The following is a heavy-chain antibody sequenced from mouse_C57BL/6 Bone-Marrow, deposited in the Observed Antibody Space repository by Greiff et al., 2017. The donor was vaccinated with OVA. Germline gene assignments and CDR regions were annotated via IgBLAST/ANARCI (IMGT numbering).Heavy chain of an antibody. CDR3: ARGIYYGNYEDFDY. CDR2: ISSGSSTI. CDR1: GFTFSDYG. J-gene: IGHJ2*01. V-gene: IGHV5-17*01. Sequence: EVKLVESGGGLVKPGGSLKLSCAASGFTFSDYGMHWVRQAPEKGLEWVAYISSGSSTIYYADTVKGRFTISRDNAKNTLFLQMTSLRSEDTAMYYCARGIYYGNYEDFDYWGQGTTLTVSS. D-gene: IGHD2-1*01.